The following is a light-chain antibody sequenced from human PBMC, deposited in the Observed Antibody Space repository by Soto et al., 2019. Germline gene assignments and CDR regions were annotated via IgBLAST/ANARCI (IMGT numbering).Light chain of an antibody. CDR3: QQYNDWPSIT. J-gene: IGKJ5*01. Sequence: EIVLTQSPVTLSLSPGERATLSCRASQSVSSYLAWYQQKPGQAPRLLIYDASNRATGFPARFSGSGSGTDFTLTISSLQSEDFAVYYCQQYNDWPSITFGQGTRLEIK. V-gene: IGKV3-11*01. CDR1: QSVSSY. CDR2: DAS.